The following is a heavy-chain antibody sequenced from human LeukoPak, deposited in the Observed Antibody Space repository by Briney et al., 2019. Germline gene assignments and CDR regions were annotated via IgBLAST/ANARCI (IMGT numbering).Heavy chain of an antibody. D-gene: IGHD3-22*01. CDR3: ARDRASWSYDSSGYDLYYFDY. CDR1: GGTFSSYA. CDR2: IIPIFGTA. Sequence: SVKVSCKASGGTFSSYAISWVRQAPGQGLEWMGRIIPIFGTANYAQKFQGRVTITTDESTSTAYMELSSLKSEDTAVYYCARDRASWSYDSSGYDLYYFDYWGQGTLVTVSS. J-gene: IGHJ4*02. V-gene: IGHV1-69*05.